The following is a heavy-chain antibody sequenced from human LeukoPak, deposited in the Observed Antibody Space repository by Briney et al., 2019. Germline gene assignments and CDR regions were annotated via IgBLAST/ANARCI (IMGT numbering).Heavy chain of an antibody. Sequence: SVTLSLTCTVSGGSISTYYWSWIRQPAGKGLEWIGRIKTSGNTNYNPSLKSRATMSVDRSRSQYSLKLTSVTAADTAVYYRAREGLLWVGEEDYYYYGMDVWGQGTTVTVSS. CDR1: GGSISTYY. V-gene: IGHV4-4*07. J-gene: IGHJ6*02. CDR2: IKTSGNT. CDR3: AREGLLWVGEEDYYYYGMDV. D-gene: IGHD3-10*01.